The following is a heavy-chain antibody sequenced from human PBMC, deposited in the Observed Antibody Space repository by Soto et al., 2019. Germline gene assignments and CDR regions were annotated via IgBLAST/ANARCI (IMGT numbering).Heavy chain of an antibody. J-gene: IGHJ6*02. V-gene: IGHV1-46*01. D-gene: IGHD2-2*01. CDR3: ARDMNDCSSTSCYVYYYYGMDV. CDR1: GYTFTSYY. CDR2: INPSGGST. Sequence: GASVKVSCKASGYTFTSYYMHWVRQAPGQGLEWKGIINPSGGSTSYAQKFQGRVTMTRDTSTSTVYMELSSLRSEDTAVYYCARDMNDCSSTSCYVYYYYGMDVWGQGTTVTVSS.